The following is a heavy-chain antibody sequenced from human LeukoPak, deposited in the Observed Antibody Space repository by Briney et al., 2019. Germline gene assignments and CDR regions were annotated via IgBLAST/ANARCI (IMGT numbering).Heavy chain of an antibody. Sequence: QPGGFLRLSYAASGFTASTNYMRWVHQAPRKGLEWVSVIYSDGATYYAASVRGRFTISRDISKNTLYLQMNSLRVEDTAMYYCARDFLDWGTRTGAFDIWGQGTMVTVSS. D-gene: IGHD1-1*01. V-gene: IGHV3-66*01. J-gene: IGHJ3*02. CDR3: ARDFLDWGTRTGAFDI. CDR2: IYSDGAT. CDR1: GFTASTNY.